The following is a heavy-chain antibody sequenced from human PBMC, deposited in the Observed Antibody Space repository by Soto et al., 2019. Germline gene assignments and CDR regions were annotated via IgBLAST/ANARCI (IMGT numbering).Heavy chain of an antibody. CDR3: ARDLKEVSAYYYDSSGYLDAFDI. D-gene: IGHD3-22*01. J-gene: IGHJ3*02. CDR1: GFTFSSYA. CDR2: ISYDGSNK. Sequence: VGSLRLSCAASGFTFSSYAMHWVRQAPGKGLEWVAVISYDGSNKYYADSMKGRFTISRDNSKNTLYLQMNSLRAEDTAVYYCARDLKEVSAYYYDSSGYLDAFDIWGQGTMVTVSS. V-gene: IGHV3-30-3*01.